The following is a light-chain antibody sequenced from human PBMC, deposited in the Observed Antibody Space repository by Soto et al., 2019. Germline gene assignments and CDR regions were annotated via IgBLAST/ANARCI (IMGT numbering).Light chain of an antibody. Sequence: DIQMTQSPSTLSASVGDRVTITCRASQSISSWLAWYQQKPGKAPKLLIYDASSLESGVPSRVSGSGSGTEFTLTISSLQPDDFATYYCQQYNSYSMYTFGQGNKLEIK. V-gene: IGKV1-5*01. CDR1: QSISSW. CDR3: QQYNSYSMYT. J-gene: IGKJ2*01. CDR2: DAS.